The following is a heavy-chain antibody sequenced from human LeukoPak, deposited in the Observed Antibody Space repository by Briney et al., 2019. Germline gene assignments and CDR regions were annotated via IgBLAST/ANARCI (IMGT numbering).Heavy chain of an antibody. V-gene: IGHV1-69*04. J-gene: IGHJ6*02. CDR1: GGTFSSYA. CDR2: IIPILGIA. CDR3: ARRGYGDYDYGMDV. Sequence: GSSVKVSCKASGGTFSSYAISWVRQAPGQGLEWMGRIIPILGIANYAQKFQGRVTITADKSTSTAYMELSSLRSEDTAVYYCARRGYGDYDYGMDVWGQGTTVTVSS. D-gene: IGHD4-17*01.